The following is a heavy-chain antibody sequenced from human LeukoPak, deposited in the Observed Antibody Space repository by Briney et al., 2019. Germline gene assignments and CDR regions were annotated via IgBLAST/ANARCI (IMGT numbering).Heavy chain of an antibody. CDR3: ARDKKSGESSEIDY. CDR1: GFTFSNYW. Sequence: GGSLRLSCAASGFTFSNYWVHWVRQAPGKGLVWVSRINRDGSTTKYADSVKGRFTVSRDNAKNTLNLQMNGLRAEDTAVYYCARDKKSGESSEIDYWGQGTLVTVSS. J-gene: IGHJ4*02. CDR2: INRDGSTT. D-gene: IGHD3-10*01. V-gene: IGHV3-74*03.